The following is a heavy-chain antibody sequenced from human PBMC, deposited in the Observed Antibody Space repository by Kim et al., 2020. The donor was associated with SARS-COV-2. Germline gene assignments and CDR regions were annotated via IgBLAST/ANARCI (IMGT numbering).Heavy chain of an antibody. CDR2: INAGSGNT. D-gene: IGHD3-3*01. V-gene: IGHV1-3*01. Sequence: ASVKVSCKASGYTFSNYAMYWVRQAPGQRLEWMGWINAGSGNTEYSQKFQGRLIITRDTSASTAYMELSSLRSEDTAVYYCARGGAVLRFLEWLSSYFDY. CDR3: ARGGAVLRFLEWLSSYFDY. CDR1: GYTFSNYA. J-gene: IGHJ4*01.